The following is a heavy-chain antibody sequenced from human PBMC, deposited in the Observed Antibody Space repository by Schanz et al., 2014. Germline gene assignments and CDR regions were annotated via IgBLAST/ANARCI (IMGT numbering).Heavy chain of an antibody. CDR1: GFSFDSYN. CDR3: ARDGVAATTDFEY. Sequence: EVQLVESGGGLVKPGGSLRLSCTASGFSFDSYNMNWVRQSPGKGLEWVAFLSFDSRHIYYADSVKGRFTISRDNAKSSLNLQMTTLRADDTAVYYCARDGVAATTDFEYWGQGALVTVSS. D-gene: IGHD1-1*01. J-gene: IGHJ4*02. CDR2: LSFDSRHI. V-gene: IGHV3-21*06.